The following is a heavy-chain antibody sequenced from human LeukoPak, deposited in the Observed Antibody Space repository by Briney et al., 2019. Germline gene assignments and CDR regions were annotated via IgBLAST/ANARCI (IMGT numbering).Heavy chain of an antibody. J-gene: IGHJ5*02. CDR3: ARRDYAAWFDP. CDR1: GDSLTSGAFY. D-gene: IGHD4/OR15-4a*01. V-gene: IGHV4-39*01. Sequence: SETLSLTCNVSGDSLTSGAFYWAWIRQSPAKGLERIGNVYYSGSTQYNPSLRGRVSISMDKTKNQFSLNLNSVSVTDTAIYYCARRDYAAWFDPWGQGTLVTVSS. CDR2: VYYSGST.